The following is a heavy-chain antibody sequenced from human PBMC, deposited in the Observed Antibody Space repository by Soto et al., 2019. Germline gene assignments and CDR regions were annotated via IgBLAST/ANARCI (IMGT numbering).Heavy chain of an antibody. CDR1: GFTFSSYW. J-gene: IGHJ4*02. D-gene: IGHD4-4*01. V-gene: IGHV3-74*01. CDR3: AREFRNDYSNADYYFDY. Sequence: GGSLRLSCAASGFTFSSYWMHWVRQAPGKGLVWVSRINSDGSSTSYADSVKGRFTISRDNAKNTLYLQMNSLRAEDTAVYYCAREFRNDYSNADYYFDYWGQGTLVTVSS. CDR2: INSDGSST.